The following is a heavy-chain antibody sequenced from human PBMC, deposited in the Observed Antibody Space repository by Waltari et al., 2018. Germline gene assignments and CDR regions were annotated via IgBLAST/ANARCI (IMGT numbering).Heavy chain of an antibody. CDR1: GYSISTGYY. V-gene: IGHV4-38-2*01. Sequence: QVQLQESGPGLVKPSETLSLTCAVSGYSISTGYYWGWLRQPPGKGLEWIGSIYHSGSTYYKSSLKSRVTISVDTSKNQFSLKLSSVTAADTAVYYCASGSPAADYWGRGTLVTVSS. D-gene: IGHD2-2*01. J-gene: IGHJ4*02. CDR3: ASGSPAADY. CDR2: IYHSGST.